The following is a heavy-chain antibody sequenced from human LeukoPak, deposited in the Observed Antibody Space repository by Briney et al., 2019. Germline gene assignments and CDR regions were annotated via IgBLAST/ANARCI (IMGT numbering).Heavy chain of an antibody. Sequence: SETLSLTCAVYGGSFSGYYWSWIRQPPGKGLEWIGEINHSGSTNYNPSLKSRVTISVDTSKNQFSLKLSSVTAADTAVYYCARRWVYDKRAFDAWGQGTMVTVSP. J-gene: IGHJ3*01. CDR1: GGSFSGYY. D-gene: IGHD3-16*01. V-gene: IGHV4-34*01. CDR3: ARRWVYDKRAFDA. CDR2: INHSGST.